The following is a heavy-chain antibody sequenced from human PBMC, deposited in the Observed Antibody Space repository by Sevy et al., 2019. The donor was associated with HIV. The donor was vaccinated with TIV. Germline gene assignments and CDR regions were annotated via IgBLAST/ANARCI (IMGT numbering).Heavy chain of an antibody. D-gene: IGHD3-22*01. V-gene: IGHV3-23*01. CDR3: AKEGGSHYDTSGSFDD. Sequence: GGSLRLSCTTSGFTFRIYAMSWVRQAPGKGLEWVSAISGSGSSTYYADSVKGRFTISRDNSKNTLYLQMNSLRAEDTAVFYCAKEGGSHYDTSGSFDDWGLGTRVTVSS. J-gene: IGHJ4*02. CDR1: GFTFRIYA. CDR2: ISGSGSST.